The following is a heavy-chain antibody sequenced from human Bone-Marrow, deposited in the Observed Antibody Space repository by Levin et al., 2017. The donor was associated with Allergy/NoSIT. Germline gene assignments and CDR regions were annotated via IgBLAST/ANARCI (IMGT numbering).Heavy chain of an antibody. CDR3: ARVNQGYSSSSGGWFDP. J-gene: IGHJ5*02. CDR2: MNPNSGNT. Sequence: ASVKVSCKASGYTFTSYDINWVRQATGQGLEWMGWMNPNSGNTGYAQKFQGRVTMTRNTSISTAYMELSSLRSEDTAVYYCARVNQGYSSSSGGWFDPWGQGTLVTVSS. V-gene: IGHV1-8*01. D-gene: IGHD6-6*01. CDR1: GYTFTSYD.